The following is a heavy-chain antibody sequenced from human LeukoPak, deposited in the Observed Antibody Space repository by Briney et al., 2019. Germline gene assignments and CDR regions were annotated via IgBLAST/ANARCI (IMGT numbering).Heavy chain of an antibody. CDR3: ARVGPTRSDFDY. CDR1: GFIFSSNY. V-gene: IGHV3-53*01. J-gene: IGHJ4*02. D-gene: IGHD1-26*01. Sequence: GGSPRLSCAASGFIFSSNYMTWVRQAPGKGLEWVSVIFSGGSTYYADSVKGRVTISRDNSKNTLYLQMNNLRGEDTAVYYCARVGPTRSDFDYWGQGTLVTVPS. CDR2: IFSGGST.